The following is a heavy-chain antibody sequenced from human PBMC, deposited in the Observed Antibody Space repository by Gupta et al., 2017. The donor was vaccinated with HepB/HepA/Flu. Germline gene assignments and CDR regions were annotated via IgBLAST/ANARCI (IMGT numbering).Heavy chain of an antibody. CDR3: ARSSSPTHYYDSSGYYYEGFDP. V-gene: IGHV3-30-3*01. J-gene: IGHJ5*02. CDR2: ISYDGSNK. D-gene: IGHD3-22*01. CDR1: GFTFSSYA. Sequence: QVQLVESGGGVVQPGRSLRLSCAASGFTFSSYAMHWVRQAPGKGLEWVAVISYDGSNKYYADSVKGRFTISRDNSKNTLYLQMNSLRAEDTAVYYCARSSSPTHYYDSSGYYYEGFDPWGQGTRVTVSS.